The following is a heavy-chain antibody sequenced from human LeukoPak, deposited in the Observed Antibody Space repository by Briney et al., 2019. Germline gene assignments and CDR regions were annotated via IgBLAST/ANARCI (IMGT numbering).Heavy chain of an antibody. CDR2: IIPIFVTA. CDR3: ARDLEWSNYYDSSGKWFDP. Sequence: ASVMVSCKASGGTFSSYAISWVRQAPGQGLEWMGRIIPIFVTANYAQKFQGRVTITTDESTSTAYMELSSLRSEDTAVYYCARDLEWSNYYDSSGKWFDPWGQGTLVTVSS. D-gene: IGHD3-22*01. V-gene: IGHV1-69*05. J-gene: IGHJ5*02. CDR1: GGTFSSYA.